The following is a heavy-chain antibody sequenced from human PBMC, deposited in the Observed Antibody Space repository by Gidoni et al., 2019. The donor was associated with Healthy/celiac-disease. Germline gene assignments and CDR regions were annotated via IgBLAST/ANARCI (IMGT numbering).Heavy chain of an antibody. CDR1: GGSISSYY. CDR3: ARHLVGANDY. J-gene: IGHJ4*02. D-gene: IGHD1-26*01. V-gene: IGHV4-59*01. CDR2: IYYSGST. Sequence: QVQLQESGPGRVKPSETLSLTCTVAGGSISSYYWSWIRQPPGKGLEWIGYIYYSGSTNYNPSLKRRVTISVDTSKNQFSLKLSSVTAADTAVYYCARHLVGANDYWGQGTLVTVSS.